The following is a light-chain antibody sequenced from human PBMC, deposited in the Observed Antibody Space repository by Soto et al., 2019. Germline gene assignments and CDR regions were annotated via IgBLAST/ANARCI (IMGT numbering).Light chain of an antibody. CDR3: QQRSNWPIT. V-gene: IGKV3-11*01. J-gene: IGKJ5*01. Sequence: RVVTQSPPTLSVSPGEGATLSCGASQSVSSNLAWYQQKPGQAPRLLIYGASTRATGIPARFSGSGSGTDFTLTISSLEPEDFAVYYCQQRSNWPITFGQGRRLEI. CDR1: QSVSSN. CDR2: GAS.